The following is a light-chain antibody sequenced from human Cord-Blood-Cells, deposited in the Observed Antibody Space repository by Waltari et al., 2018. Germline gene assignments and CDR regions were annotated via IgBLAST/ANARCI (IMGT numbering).Light chain of an antibody. CDR3: CSYAGSYTSYV. V-gene: IGLV2-11*01. Sequence: QSALTQPRSVSGSPGQSVTISGTGTSSDVGGYHYVPWYQQHPGQAPKLMIYDVSKRPSGVPDRFSGSKSGNTASLTISGLQAEDEADYYCCSYAGSYTSYVFGTGTKVTVL. CDR2: DVS. J-gene: IGLJ1*01. CDR1: SSDVGGYHY.